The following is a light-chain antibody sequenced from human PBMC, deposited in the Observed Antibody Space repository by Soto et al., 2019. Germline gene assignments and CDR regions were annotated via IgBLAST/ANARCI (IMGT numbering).Light chain of an antibody. V-gene: IGLV1-51*01. CDR3: GTWDSSLNAGV. CDR1: SXNIGNNF. J-gene: IGLJ3*02. CDR2: DNN. Sequence: SALTQPPSVSAAAGQSVTISCSGSSXNIGNNFVSCYQRLPGNAPQLLIYDNNKRPSGIPDRFSGSKSGTSATLGITGLQTGDEADYFCGTWDSSLNAGVFGGGTKGTVL.